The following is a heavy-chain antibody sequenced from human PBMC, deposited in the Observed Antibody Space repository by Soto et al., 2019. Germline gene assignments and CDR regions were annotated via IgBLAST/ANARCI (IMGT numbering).Heavy chain of an antibody. J-gene: IGHJ4*02. CDR2: ISSSSSYI. Sequence: GGSLRLSCAASGFTFSSYSMNWVRQAPGKGLEWVSSISSSSSYIYYADSVKGRFTISRDNAKNSLYLQMNSLRAEDTAVYYCAMSPPNTYGDYVFDYWGQGTLVTVSS. CDR1: GFTFSSYS. V-gene: IGHV3-21*01. CDR3: AMSPPNTYGDYVFDY. D-gene: IGHD4-17*01.